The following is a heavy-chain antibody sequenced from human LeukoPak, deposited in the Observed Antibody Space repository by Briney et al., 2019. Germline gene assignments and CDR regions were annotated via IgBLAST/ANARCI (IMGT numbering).Heavy chain of an antibody. D-gene: IGHD3-10*01. V-gene: IGHV3-73*01. CDR3: TRHEAGYYGSGDTDY. Sequence: GGSLTLSCAASGFTFSGSAMHWVRQASGKGLEWVGRIRSKANSYATAYAASVKGRFTISRDDSKNTAYLQMNSLKTEDTAVYYCTRHEAGYYGSGDTDYWGQGTLGTVSS. J-gene: IGHJ4*02. CDR2: IRSKANSYAT. CDR1: GFTFSGSA.